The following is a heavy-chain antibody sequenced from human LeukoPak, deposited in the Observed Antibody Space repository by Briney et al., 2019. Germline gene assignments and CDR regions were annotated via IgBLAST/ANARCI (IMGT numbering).Heavy chain of an antibody. CDR2: INSDGSST. J-gene: IGHJ6*02. CDR3: ASESRMPYYYGMDV. Sequence: GGSLRLSCAASGFTFSSYWMHWVRQAPGKGLVWVSRINSDGSSTSYADSVKGRFTISRDNAKNTLYLQMSSLRAEDTAVYYCASESRMPYYYGMDVWGQGTTVTVSS. V-gene: IGHV3-74*01. CDR1: GFTFSSYW. D-gene: IGHD5/OR15-5a*01.